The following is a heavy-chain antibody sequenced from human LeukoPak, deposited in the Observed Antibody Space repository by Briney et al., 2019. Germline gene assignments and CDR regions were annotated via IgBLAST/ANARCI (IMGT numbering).Heavy chain of an antibody. Sequence: SETLSLTCAVSGGSISSGGYSWSWIRQPPGKGLEWIGYIYHSGSTYYNPSLKSRVTISVDRSKNQFSLKLSSVTAADTAVYYCARAPIFGVVIGGMDVWGQRTTVTVSS. CDR3: ARAPIFGVVIGGMDV. CDR2: IYHSGST. CDR1: GGSISSGGYS. V-gene: IGHV4-30-2*01. D-gene: IGHD3-3*02. J-gene: IGHJ6*02.